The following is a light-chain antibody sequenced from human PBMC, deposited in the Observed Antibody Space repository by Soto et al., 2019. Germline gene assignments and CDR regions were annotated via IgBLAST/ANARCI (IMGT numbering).Light chain of an antibody. J-gene: IGKJ1*01. CDR2: SAS. CDR3: QKYNSAPWT. V-gene: IGKV1-27*01. CDR1: QGISNY. Sequence: DIQMTQSPSSLSASVGDRVTITCRASQGISNYLAWYQQKPGKVPKLLIYSASTLQSGVPSRFSGSGSGTDLTLTISSLQPEDVATYDCQKYNSAPWTFGQGTKVEIK.